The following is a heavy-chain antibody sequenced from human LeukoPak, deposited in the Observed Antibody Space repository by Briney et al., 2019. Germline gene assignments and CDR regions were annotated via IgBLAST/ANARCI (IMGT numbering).Heavy chain of an antibody. CDR3: ARLGYSSSWYVFDY. V-gene: IGHV4-59*01. CDR2: IYYSGSA. Sequence: PSETLSLTCTVSGGSISSYYWSWIRQPPGKGLEWIGYIYYSGSAIYNPSLKSRVTISVDTSKSQFSLNLSSVTAAGTAVYYCARLGYSSSWYVFDYWGQGTLVTVSS. CDR1: GGSISSYY. J-gene: IGHJ4*02. D-gene: IGHD6-13*01.